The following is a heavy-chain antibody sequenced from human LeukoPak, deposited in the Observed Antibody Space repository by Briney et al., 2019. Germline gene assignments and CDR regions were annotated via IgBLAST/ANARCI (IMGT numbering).Heavy chain of an antibody. CDR2: IYYSGST. CDR1: GGSISSYY. V-gene: IGHV4-59*01. Sequence: SETLSLTCTVSGGSISSYYWSWIRQPPGKGLEWLGYIYYSGSTNYNPSLKSRVTISVDTSKNQFSLKLSSVTAADTAVYYCARVGLVGSSWYSDYYGMDVWGQGTTVTVSS. CDR3: ARVGLVGSSWYSDYYGMDV. J-gene: IGHJ6*02. D-gene: IGHD6-13*01.